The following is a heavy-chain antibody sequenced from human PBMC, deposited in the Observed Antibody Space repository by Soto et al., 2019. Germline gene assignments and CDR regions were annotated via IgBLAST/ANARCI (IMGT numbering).Heavy chain of an antibody. V-gene: IGHV3-48*03. CDR3: ARDDGLGLAPYYGMDV. J-gene: IGHJ6*02. CDR1: GFTFSSYE. D-gene: IGHD3-10*01. Sequence: PGGSLRLSCAASGFTFSSYEMNWVRQAPGKGLEWVSYISSSGSTIFYADYVKGRFTISRDNAKNSLYLQMNSLRAEDTAVYYCARDDGLGLAPYYGMDVWGQGTTVTVSS. CDR2: ISSSGSTI.